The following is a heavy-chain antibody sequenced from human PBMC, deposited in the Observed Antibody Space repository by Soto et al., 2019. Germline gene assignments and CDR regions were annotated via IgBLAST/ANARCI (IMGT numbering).Heavy chain of an antibody. CDR1: DGSISTYY. Sequence: PSETLSLTCTVSDGSISTYYWSWIRQPAGKELEWIGHVFTSGTTNYTPSLKSRVSMSLDTSKNQFSLKLSSVTAADTAVYYCARDEHCSSTSCLNYYYYGMDVWGQGTTVTVSS. J-gene: IGHJ6*02. D-gene: IGHD2-2*01. CDR2: VFTSGTT. CDR3: ARDEHCSSTSCLNYYYYGMDV. V-gene: IGHV4-4*07.